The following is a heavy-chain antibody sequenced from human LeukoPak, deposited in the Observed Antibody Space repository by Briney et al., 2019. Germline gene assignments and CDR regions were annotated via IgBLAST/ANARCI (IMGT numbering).Heavy chain of an antibody. CDR3: AREGYYDSSGYYYHAFDI. CDR2: IYSGGST. CDR1: GFTVSSNY. J-gene: IGHJ3*02. Sequence: GGSLRLSCAASGFTVSSNYMSWVRQAPGKGLEWVSVIYSGGSTYYADSVKGRFTISRDNSKNTLYLQMNSLRAEDTAVYYCAREGYYDSSGYYYHAFDIWGQGTMVTVSS. V-gene: IGHV3-66*01. D-gene: IGHD3-22*01.